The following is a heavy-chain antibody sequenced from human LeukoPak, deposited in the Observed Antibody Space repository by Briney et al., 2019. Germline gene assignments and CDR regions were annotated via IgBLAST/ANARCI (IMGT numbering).Heavy chain of an antibody. D-gene: IGHD4-11*01. CDR3: ARQNDYIHDY. V-gene: IGHV3-53*01. CDR2: IYSGGST. Sequence: TGGSLRLSSAASGFTVSNNYMSWVRQAPGKGLEWVSVIYSGGSTYYADSVKGRFTISRDNSRNTLYLQMDSLRAEDTAVYYCARQNDYIHDYWGQGTLVTVSS. J-gene: IGHJ4*02. CDR1: GFTVSNNY.